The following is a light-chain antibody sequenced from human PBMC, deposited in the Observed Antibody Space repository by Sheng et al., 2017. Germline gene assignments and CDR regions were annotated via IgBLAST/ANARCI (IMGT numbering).Light chain of an antibody. V-gene: IGKV1-5*03. CDR1: QSVSTW. CDR2: KSS. J-gene: IGKJ1*01. Sequence: DIQMTQSPSTLSASVGDRVTITCRASQSVSTWLAWYQQKPGNAPKLLIHKSSSLRSGVPSRISGSGSGTEFTLTISSLQPDDFATYYCQQYSRYSVTFGQGTKVEIK. CDR3: QQYSRYSVT.